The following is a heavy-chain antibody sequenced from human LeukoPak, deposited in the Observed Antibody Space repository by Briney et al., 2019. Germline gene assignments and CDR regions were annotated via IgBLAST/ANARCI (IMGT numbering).Heavy chain of an antibody. CDR1: GLTFSNYG. V-gene: IGHV3-74*01. D-gene: IGHD3-10*01. CDR2: INSDGSST. CDR3: ARGARGSGTASDY. Sequence: GGSLRLSCAASGLTFSNYGMSWVRQAPGKGLVWVSRINSDGSSTNYADSVKGRFTISRDNAKNTLHLQMNSLRAEDTAVYYCARGARGSGTASDYWGQGTLVTVSS. J-gene: IGHJ4*02.